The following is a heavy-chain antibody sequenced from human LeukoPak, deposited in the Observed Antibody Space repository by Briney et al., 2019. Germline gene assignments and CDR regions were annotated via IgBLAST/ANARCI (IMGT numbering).Heavy chain of an antibody. J-gene: IGHJ4*02. CDR1: GYTFSAYY. CDR2: ISPYSGGT. CDR3: ARVEGSAATFDD. Sequence: ASVKVSFKASGYTFSAYYVHWVRQAPGQGLEWMGWISPYSGGTRYAQKSQGRVTLTSDTSISTAYLELTGLRSDDTAVYYCARVEGSAATFDDWGQGTLVTVSS. D-gene: IGHD3-10*01. V-gene: IGHV1-2*02.